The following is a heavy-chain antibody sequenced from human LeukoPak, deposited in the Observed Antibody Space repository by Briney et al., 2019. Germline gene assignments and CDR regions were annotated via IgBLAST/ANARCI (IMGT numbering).Heavy chain of an antibody. CDR2: INTDGSST. V-gene: IGHV3-74*01. Sequence: GGSLRLSCAASGFTFSSYWMHWVRQAPGKGLVWVSRINTDGSSTSYADSVKGRFTISRDNAKNTLYLQMNSLRAEDTAVYYCARYHGAVPAAIRHYYYYYMDVWGKGTTVTVSS. D-gene: IGHD2-2*02. CDR3: ARYHGAVPAAIRHYYYYYMDV. CDR1: GFTFSSYW. J-gene: IGHJ6*03.